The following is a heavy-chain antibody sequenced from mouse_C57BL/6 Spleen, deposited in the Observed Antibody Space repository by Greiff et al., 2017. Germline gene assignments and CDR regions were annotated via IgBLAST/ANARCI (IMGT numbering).Heavy chain of an antibody. J-gene: IGHJ4*01. D-gene: IGHD3-1*01. CDR2: ISYDGSN. V-gene: IGHV3-6*01. CDR1: GYSITSGYY. CDR3: AREGGYDAMDY. Sequence: VQLQQSGPGLVKPSQSLSLTCSVTGYSITSGYYWNWIRQFPGNKLEWMGYISYDGSNNYNPSLKNRISITRDTSKNQFFLKLNSVTTEDTATYYCAREGGYDAMDYWGQGTSVTVSS.